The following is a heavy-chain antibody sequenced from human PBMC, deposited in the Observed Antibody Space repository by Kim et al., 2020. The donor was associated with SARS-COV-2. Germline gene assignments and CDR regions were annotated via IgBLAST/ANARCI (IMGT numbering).Heavy chain of an antibody. V-gene: IGHV3-23*01. J-gene: IGHJ4*02. CDR3: AKRRPGPEPFDF. D-gene: IGHD1-26*01. CDR2: ISTSGGGT. CDR1: GFTFSSYA. Sequence: GGSLRLSCAASGFTFSSYAMTWVRQAPGKGLEWVSSISTSGGGTFYAYSVKGRFTISRDNSKNILYLQMNGLSAEDTAVYYCAKRRPGPEPFDFWGPGTLVTVSS.